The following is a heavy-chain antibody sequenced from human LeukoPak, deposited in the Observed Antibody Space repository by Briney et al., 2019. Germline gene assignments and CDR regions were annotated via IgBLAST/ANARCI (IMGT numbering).Heavy chain of an antibody. V-gene: IGHV3-30*03. J-gene: IGHJ4*02. CDR3: ARDGYSYGSIDY. D-gene: IGHD5-18*01. CDR2: ISYNGSEV. CDR1: GFAFSTYA. Sequence: GGSLRLSCAASGFAFSTYAMHWGRQAPGKGLEWVAVISYNGSEVYYGDSVKGRFTISRDNSRNTLYLQMNRLRVEDTAVYYCARDGYSYGSIDYWGQGTLVTVSS.